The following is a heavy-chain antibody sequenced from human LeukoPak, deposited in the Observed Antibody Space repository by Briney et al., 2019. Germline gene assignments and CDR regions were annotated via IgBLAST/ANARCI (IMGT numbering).Heavy chain of an antibody. CDR3: ARDTIAVPGDFDY. CDR2: INSDGSST. D-gene: IGHD6-19*01. Sequence: GGSLRLSCAASGFTFSSYWMHWVRQAPGKGLLWVSRINSDGSSTTYADSVKGRFTISRDNAKNMLYLQMNSLRAEDTAVYYCARDTIAVPGDFDYWGQGAVVTVSS. CDR1: GFTFSSYW. J-gene: IGHJ4*02. V-gene: IGHV3-74*01.